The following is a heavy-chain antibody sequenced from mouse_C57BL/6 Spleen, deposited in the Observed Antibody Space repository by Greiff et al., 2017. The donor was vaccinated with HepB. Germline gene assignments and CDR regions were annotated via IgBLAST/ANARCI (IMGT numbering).Heavy chain of an antibody. CDR1: GFTFSDYG. J-gene: IGHJ3*01. D-gene: IGHD1-1*01. Sequence: EVQLVESGGGLVKPGGSLKLSCAASGFTFSDYGMHWVRQAPEKGLEWVAYISSGSSTIYYADTVKGRFTISRDNAKNTLFLQMTSLRSEDTAMYYCARPLYYGSSYLFAYWGQGTLVTVSA. CDR3: ARPLYYGSSYLFAY. CDR2: ISSGSSTI. V-gene: IGHV5-17*01.